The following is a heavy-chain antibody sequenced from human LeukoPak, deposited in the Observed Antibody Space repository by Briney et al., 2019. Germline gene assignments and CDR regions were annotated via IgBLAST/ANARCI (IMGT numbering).Heavy chain of an antibody. CDR3: AKTLGDYDILTGYSKPSNDAFDI. CDR1: GFTFSSYA. D-gene: IGHD3-9*01. Sequence: PGGSLRLSCAASGFTFSSYAMSWVRQAPGKGLEWVSAISGSGGSTYYANSVKGRFTISRDNSKNTLYLQMNSLRAEDTAVYYWAKTLGDYDILTGYSKPSNDAFDIWGQGTMVTVSS. J-gene: IGHJ3*02. V-gene: IGHV3-23*01. CDR2: ISGSGGST.